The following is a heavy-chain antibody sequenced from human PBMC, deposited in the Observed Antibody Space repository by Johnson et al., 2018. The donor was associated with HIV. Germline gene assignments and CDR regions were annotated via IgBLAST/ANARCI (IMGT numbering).Heavy chain of an antibody. V-gene: IGHV3-11*05. Sequence: QVQLVESGGGLVKPGGSLRLSCAASGFTFSDYYMSWIRQAPGKGLEWVSVIYSGGSTGYADCVKGRFTISRDNAKNSLYLQMNSLRAEDTALYYCARDQLGRLPCAFDIWGQGTMVTVSS. CDR1: GFTFSDYY. D-gene: IGHD6-13*01. J-gene: IGHJ3*02. CDR3: ARDQLGRLPCAFDI. CDR2: IYSGGST.